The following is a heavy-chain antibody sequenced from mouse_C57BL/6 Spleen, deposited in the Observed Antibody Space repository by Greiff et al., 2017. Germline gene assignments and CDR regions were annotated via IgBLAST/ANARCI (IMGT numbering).Heavy chain of an antibody. CDR2: IDPDDGDT. CDR1: GFNITDYY. Sequence: VQLQQSGAELVRPGASVKLSCTASGFNITDYYMHWVKQRPEQGLEWIGRIDPDDGDTEYAPKFQGKATMTADTSSNTAYLQLSSLTSEDTAVYYCTSGYYGSSPDYWGQGTTLTVSS. CDR3: TSGYYGSSPDY. J-gene: IGHJ2*01. V-gene: IGHV14-1*01. D-gene: IGHD1-1*01.